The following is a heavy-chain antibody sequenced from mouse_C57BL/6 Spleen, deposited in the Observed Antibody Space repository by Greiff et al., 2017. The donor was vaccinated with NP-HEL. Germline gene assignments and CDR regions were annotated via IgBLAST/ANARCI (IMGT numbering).Heavy chain of an antibody. Sequence: EVQLQQSGPELVKPGASVKMSCKASGYTFTDYNMHWVKQSHGKSLEWIGYINPNNGGTSYNQKFKGKATLTVNKSSSTAYMELRSLTSEDSAVYYCAREGGTARTAMDYWGQGTSVTVSS. D-gene: IGHD1-2*01. CDR2: INPNNGGT. J-gene: IGHJ4*01. CDR1: GYTFTDYN. V-gene: IGHV1-22*01. CDR3: AREGGTARTAMDY.